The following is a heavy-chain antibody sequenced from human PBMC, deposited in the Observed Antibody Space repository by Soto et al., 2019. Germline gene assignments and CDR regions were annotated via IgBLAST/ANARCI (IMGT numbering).Heavy chain of an antibody. Sequence: ASVKVSCKASGGTFSSYAISWVRQAPGQGLEWMGGIIPIFGTANYAQKFQGRVTITADKSTSTAYMELSSLRSEDTAVYYCAWGYCSGCSCPVYYFEYWGQGTLVTGSS. CDR1: GGTFSSYA. J-gene: IGHJ4*02. CDR3: AWGYCSGCSCPVYYFEY. V-gene: IGHV1-69*06. CDR2: IIPIFGTA. D-gene: IGHD2-15*01.